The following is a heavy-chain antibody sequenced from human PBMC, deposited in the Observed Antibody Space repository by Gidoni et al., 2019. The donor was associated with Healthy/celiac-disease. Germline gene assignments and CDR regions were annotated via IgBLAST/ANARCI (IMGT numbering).Heavy chain of an antibody. V-gene: IGHV3-73*01. CDR2: IRSKANSYAT. CDR1: GFTFSGSA. Sequence: EVQLVASGGGLVQPGGSLKLSCAASGFTFSGSAMHWVRQASGKGLEWVGRIRSKANSYATAYAASVKGRFTISRDDSKNTAYLQMNSLKTEDTAVYYCTRGAGVADFDYWGQGTLVTVSS. CDR3: TRGAGVADFDY. D-gene: IGHD2-15*01. J-gene: IGHJ4*02.